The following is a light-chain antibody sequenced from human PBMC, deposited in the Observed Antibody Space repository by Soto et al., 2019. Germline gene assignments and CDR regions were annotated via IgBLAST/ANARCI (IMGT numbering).Light chain of an antibody. CDR1: SSDIGTYNV. V-gene: IGLV2-23*01. J-gene: IGLJ3*02. CDR2: EGS. CDR3: SSYAGSYTEV. Sequence: QSALTQPASVSGSPGQSITISCTGTSSDIGTYNVVSWYQQHPGKAPKLMIYEGSKRPSGVSNRFSGSKSGNTASLTISELQAEDEADYYCSSYAGSYTEVFGGGTKVTVL.